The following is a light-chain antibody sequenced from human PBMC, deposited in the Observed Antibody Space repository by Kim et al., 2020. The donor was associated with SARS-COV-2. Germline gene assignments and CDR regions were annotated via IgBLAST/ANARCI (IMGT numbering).Light chain of an antibody. J-gene: IGKJ1*01. CDR3: QQYESSPRT. V-gene: IGKV3-20*01. Sequence: SPGERATLSCRARQSRPSSYLAWYQKKAGQAPRVLIYGTSSRATGIPDRFSGSRSGTDFTLTISRLEPEDFAVYYCQQYESSPRTFGQGTKVDIK. CDR1: QSRPSSY. CDR2: GTS.